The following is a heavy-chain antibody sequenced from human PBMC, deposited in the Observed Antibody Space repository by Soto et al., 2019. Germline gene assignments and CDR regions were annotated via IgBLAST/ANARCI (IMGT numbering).Heavy chain of an antibody. V-gene: IGHV3-64D*06. CDR1: GFTFSSYG. CDR2: ISSNGGST. J-gene: IGHJ5*02. CDR3: VKEGYSSGWYRSSALTPANWFDP. Sequence: WGFLRVSWSSSGFTFSSYGMHKVRQAPGKGLEYVSGISSNGGSTYYADSVKGRFTISRDNSKNTLYLQMSSLRAEDTAVYYCVKEGYSSGWYRSSALTPANWFDPWGQGTLVTGSS. D-gene: IGHD6-19*01.